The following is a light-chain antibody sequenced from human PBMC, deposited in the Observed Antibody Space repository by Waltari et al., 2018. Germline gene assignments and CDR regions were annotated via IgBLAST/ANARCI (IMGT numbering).Light chain of an antibody. CDR2: EVT. V-gene: IGLV2-14*01. CDR1: SSDIGDYNY. J-gene: IGLJ1*01. CDR3: CSYTSTTDSYV. Sequence: QSALTQPASVSGSPGQSITISCTGTSSDIGDYNYVSWYQQHPGKAPKLMVFEVTKRPSGVSNRFSGPKSGHTASLTISGLQAEDEAEYDCCSYTSTTDSYVFGTGTKVAVL.